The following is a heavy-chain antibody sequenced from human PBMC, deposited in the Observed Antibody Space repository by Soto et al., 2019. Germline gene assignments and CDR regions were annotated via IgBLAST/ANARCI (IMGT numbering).Heavy chain of an antibody. CDR3: AHRPSGWYLFDY. V-gene: IGHV2-5*01. CDR2: IYWNDDM. Sequence: SGPTLVNPTQTLTLTCTFSGFSLSTSGVGVGWIRQPPGKALEWLALIYWNDDMRYSPSLKSRLTITKDTSKNQVVLTMTNMDPVDTATYYCAHRPSGWYLFDYWGQGTLVTVSS. CDR1: GFSLSTSGVG. D-gene: IGHD6-19*01. J-gene: IGHJ4*02.